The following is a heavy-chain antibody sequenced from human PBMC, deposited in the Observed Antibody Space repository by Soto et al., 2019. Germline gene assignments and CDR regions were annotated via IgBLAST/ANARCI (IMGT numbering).Heavy chain of an antibody. Sequence: QMQLVQSGPEVKKPGTSVKVSCKASGFTFTSSAVQWVRQARGQRLEWIGWIVVGSGNTNYAQKFQERVTITRDMSTSTAYMELSSPRSEDTAVYYCAAEAAPSRPQDAFDIWGQGTMVTVSS. CDR2: IVVGSGNT. CDR3: AAEAAPSRPQDAFDI. J-gene: IGHJ3*02. CDR1: GFTFTSSA. V-gene: IGHV1-58*01. D-gene: IGHD6-13*01.